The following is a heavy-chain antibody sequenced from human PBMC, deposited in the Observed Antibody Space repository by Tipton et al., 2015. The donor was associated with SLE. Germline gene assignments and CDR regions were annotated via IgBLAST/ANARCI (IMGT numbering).Heavy chain of an antibody. V-gene: IGHV1-46*01. CDR2: INPGGGRA. CDR3: ARGGIFGVFALDF. CDR1: GYTFTSNY. D-gene: IGHD3-3*01. J-gene: IGHJ4*02. Sequence: QVQLVQSGAELKKPGASVKVSCKASGYTFTSNYIHWVRQAPGQGLEWMGIINPGGGRATYSQKFQGRVTMTRDTSASTVDMELSSLRSEDSALYYCARGGIFGVFALDFWGQGTLVTVSS.